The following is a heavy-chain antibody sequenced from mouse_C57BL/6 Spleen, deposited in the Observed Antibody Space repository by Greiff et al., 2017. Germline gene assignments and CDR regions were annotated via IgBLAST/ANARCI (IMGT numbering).Heavy chain of an antibody. Sequence: VKLMESGAELVKPGASVKISCKASGYAFSSYWMNWVKQRPGKGLEWIGQIYPGDGDTNYNGKFKGKAPLTADKSSSTAYMQLSSLTSEDSAVYFCARDGSSYGYAMDYWGQGTSVTVSS. CDR3: ARDGSSYGYAMDY. D-gene: IGHD1-1*01. CDR1: GYAFSSYW. CDR2: IYPGDGDT. V-gene: IGHV1-80*01. J-gene: IGHJ4*01.